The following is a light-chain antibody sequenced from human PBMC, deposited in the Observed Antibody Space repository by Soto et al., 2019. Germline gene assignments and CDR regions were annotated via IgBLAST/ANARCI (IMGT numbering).Light chain of an antibody. CDR1: QSVSNW. Sequence: DIQMTQSPSTLSASVGDRVTITCRASQSVSNWLAGYQQKPGKAPKLLIYKAASLGSGVPSRFSGSGSGTEYPLTISSLQPDDFATYYCQQYNSYTYTFGQGTKLEIK. J-gene: IGKJ2*01. V-gene: IGKV1-5*03. CDR3: QQYNSYTYT. CDR2: KAA.